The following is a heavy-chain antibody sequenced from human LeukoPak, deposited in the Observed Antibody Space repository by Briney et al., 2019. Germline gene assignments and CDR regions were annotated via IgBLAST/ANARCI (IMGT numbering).Heavy chain of an antibody. CDR1: GFTFSSYA. CDR3: ARDLGRYDSNQGPLDAFDI. Sequence: QTGGSLRLSCAASGFTFSSYAMSWVRQAPGKGLEWVSAISGSGGSTYYADSVKGRFTISRDNSKNTLYLQMNSLRAEDTAVYYCARDLGRYDSNQGPLDAFDIWGQGTMVTVSS. CDR2: ISGSGGST. V-gene: IGHV3-23*01. D-gene: IGHD3-22*01. J-gene: IGHJ3*02.